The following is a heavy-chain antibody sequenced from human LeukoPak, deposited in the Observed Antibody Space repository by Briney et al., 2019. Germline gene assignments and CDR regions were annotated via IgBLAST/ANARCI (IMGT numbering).Heavy chain of an antibody. D-gene: IGHD5-24*01. CDR3: ARQRDGYNSNWFDP. V-gene: IGHV4-59*08. CDR2: IYYSRRT. J-gene: IGHJ5*02. Sequence: SETLSLTCTVSGGSISSYYWSWIRQPPGKGLEWIGYIYYSRRTNYHPSLKSRVTIAEDTSKHQFSLKLSSVTGADTAVYYCARQRDGYNSNWFDPWGQGTLVTVSS. CDR1: GGSISSYY.